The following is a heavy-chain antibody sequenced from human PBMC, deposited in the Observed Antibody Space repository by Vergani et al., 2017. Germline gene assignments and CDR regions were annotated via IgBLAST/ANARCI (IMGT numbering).Heavy chain of an antibody. CDR1: GGSISSYY. V-gene: IGHV4-59*01. CDR3: ARVSTPISRRDYVWGSYRYRGVDY. Sequence: QVQLQESGPGLVKPSETLSLTCTVSGGSISSYYWSWNRQPPGKGLEWIGYIYYSGSTNYNPSLKSRVTISVDTSKNQFSLKLSSVTAADTAVYYCARVSTPISRRDYVWGSYRYRGVDYWGQGTLVTVSS. J-gene: IGHJ4*02. CDR2: IYYSGST. D-gene: IGHD3-16*02.